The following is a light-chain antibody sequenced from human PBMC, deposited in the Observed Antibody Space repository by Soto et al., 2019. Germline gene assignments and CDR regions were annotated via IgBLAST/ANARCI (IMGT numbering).Light chain of an antibody. CDR3: QQYDDWPET. J-gene: IGKJ1*01. Sequence: EIVITPAPATLSLSPGERATLSCRASQSVRSNLAWYHQKPGQAPRLLIYGASTRATGIPARFSGRGSGTEFILTINSLQSEDFAVYYCQQYDDWPETFGQGTKVDIK. CDR2: GAS. V-gene: IGKV3-15*01. CDR1: QSVRSN.